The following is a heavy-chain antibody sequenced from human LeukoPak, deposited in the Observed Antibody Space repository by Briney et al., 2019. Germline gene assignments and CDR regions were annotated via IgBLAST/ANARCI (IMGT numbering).Heavy chain of an antibody. CDR2: ISPSGGST. CDR3: ARGGSERLAPPFDS. CDR1: GYTFTTYY. D-gene: IGHD6-25*01. V-gene: IGHV1-46*01. J-gene: IGHJ4*02. Sequence: ASVKVSCKASGYTFTTYYIHWVRQAPGQGLEWVGVISPSGGSTDYAPKFQGRVTLTRDTSTSTAYMELSSLTSGDTALYYCARGGSERLAPPFDSWGQGTLVTVSS.